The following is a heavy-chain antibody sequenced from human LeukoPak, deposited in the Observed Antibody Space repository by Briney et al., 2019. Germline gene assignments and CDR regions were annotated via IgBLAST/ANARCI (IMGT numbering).Heavy chain of an antibody. CDR1: GFTFSSYG. J-gene: IGHJ4*02. CDR2: TNEGGSDK. D-gene: IGHD3-10*01. CDR3: AIWSAELNY. Sequence: GGSLRLSCAASGFTFSSYGMHWVRQAPGKGLEWVAHTNEGGSDKYYVDSVKGRFTISRDNVKSSQYLQMNSLRAEDTAVYYCAIWSAELNYWGQGTLVTASS. V-gene: IGHV3-7*01.